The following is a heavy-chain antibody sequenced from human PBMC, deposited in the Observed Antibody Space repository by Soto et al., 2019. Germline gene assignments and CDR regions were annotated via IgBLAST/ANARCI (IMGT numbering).Heavy chain of an antibody. CDR2: INHSGST. D-gene: IGHD6-19*01. CDR3: ARGGLAVAGRGTYYYYYGMDV. V-gene: IGHV4-34*01. CDR1: GGSFSGYY. J-gene: IGHJ6*02. Sequence: SETLSLTCAVYGGSFSGYYWSWIRQPPGKGLEWIGEINHSGSTNYNPSLKSRVTISVDTSKNQFSLKLSSVTAADTAVYYCARGGLAVAGRGTYYYYYGMDVWGQGTTVT.